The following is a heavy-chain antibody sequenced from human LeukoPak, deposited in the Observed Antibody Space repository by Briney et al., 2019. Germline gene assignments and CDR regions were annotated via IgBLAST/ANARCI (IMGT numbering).Heavy chain of an antibody. J-gene: IGHJ3*02. CDR1: GYTFTSYG. D-gene: IGHD6-19*01. CDR2: ISAYNGNT. V-gene: IGHV1-18*01. CDR3: ASQGYSSGWYARGSFDI. Sequence: ASVKVSCKASGYTFTSYGISWVRQAPGQGLEWMGWISAYNGNTNYAQKLQGRVTMTTDTSTSTAYMELSSLRSEDTAVYYCASQGYSSGWYARGSFDIWGQGTMVTVSS.